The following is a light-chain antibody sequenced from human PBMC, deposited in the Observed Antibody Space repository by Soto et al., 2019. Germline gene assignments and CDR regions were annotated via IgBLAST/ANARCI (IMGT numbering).Light chain of an antibody. J-gene: IGKJ1*01. CDR2: AAT. CDR3: QHYGDSRT. CDR1: QRVSSSF. V-gene: IGKV3-20*01. Sequence: ELVLTQSPGTLSLSPGERATLSCRASQRVSSSFLAWYQQKPGQAPRLLMYAATSRAAGIPDRFSGNGSGTGFTLTISRLEPEDFAVYFCQHYGDSRTFGQGTKVEIK.